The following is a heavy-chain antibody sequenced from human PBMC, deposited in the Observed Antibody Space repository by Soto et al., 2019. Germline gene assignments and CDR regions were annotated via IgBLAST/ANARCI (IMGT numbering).Heavy chain of an antibody. Sequence: GGSLRLSCAASGFTFSNAWMSWVRQAPGKGLEWVGRIKSKTDGGTTDYAAPVKGRFTISRDDSKNTLYLQMNSLKTEDTAVYYCTTDDYLEDWGYDYWGQGTLVTVSS. J-gene: IGHJ4*02. D-gene: IGHD3-16*01. CDR3: TTDDYLEDWGYDY. V-gene: IGHV3-15*01. CDR2: IKSKTDGGTT. CDR1: GFTFSNAW.